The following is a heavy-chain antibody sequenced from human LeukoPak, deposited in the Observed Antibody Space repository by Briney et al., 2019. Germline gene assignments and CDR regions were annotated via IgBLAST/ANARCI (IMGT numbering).Heavy chain of an antibody. CDR3: ARNSGWYYWFDP. CDR2: NYTSGST. V-gene: IGHV4-61*02. CDR1: GGSISSGSYY. D-gene: IGHD6-19*01. J-gene: IGHJ5*02. Sequence: SQTLSLTCTVSGGSISSGSYYWSWIRQPAGKGLEWIGRNYTSGSTNYNPSLKSRVTISVDTSKNQFSLKLSSVTAADTAVYYCARNSGWYYWFDPWGQGTLVTVSS.